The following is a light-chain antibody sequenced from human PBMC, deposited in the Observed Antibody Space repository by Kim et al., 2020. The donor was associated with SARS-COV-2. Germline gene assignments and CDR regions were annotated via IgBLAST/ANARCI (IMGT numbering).Light chain of an antibody. CDR1: QSVSSN. J-gene: IGKJ2*01. CDR3: QQYNDWPPGDT. V-gene: IGKV3-15*01. Sequence: EIVMTQSPVTLSVSPGERATLSCRASQSVSSNLAWYQQKAGQTPRLLIYGASTRATGVPARFSGSGSGTEFTLTISSLQSEDFAVYYCQQYNDWPPGDTFGQGTKLEIK. CDR2: GAS.